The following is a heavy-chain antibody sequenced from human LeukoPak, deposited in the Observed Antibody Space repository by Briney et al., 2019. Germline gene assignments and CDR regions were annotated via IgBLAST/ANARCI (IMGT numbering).Heavy chain of an antibody. Sequence: PGGSLRLSCAASRFTFSSYSMSWDRQAPGKGLEWVSSTSSGSGYIYYADSVKGRLTISRDNAKNSLYLQMNSLRAEDTAVYYCAKDYQLGRAWFDPWGQGTLVTVSS. V-gene: IGHV3-21*01. CDR3: AKDYQLGRAWFDP. CDR2: TSSGSGYI. J-gene: IGHJ5*02. CDR1: RFTFSSYS. D-gene: IGHD5-24*01.